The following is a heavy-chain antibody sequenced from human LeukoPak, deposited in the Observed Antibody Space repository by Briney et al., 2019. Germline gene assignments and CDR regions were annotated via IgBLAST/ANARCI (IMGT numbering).Heavy chain of an antibody. J-gene: IGHJ4*02. D-gene: IGHD3-9*01. V-gene: IGHV4-39*07. CDR1: GGSSSSSSFY. Sequence: SETLSLTCTVSGGSSSSSSFYWGWIRQPPGKGLEWIGSIYYSGSTYYNPSFKSRVTISLDTSKTQFSLKLSSVTAADTAVYYCARICSTGYAPISGYFDYWGQGILVTVSS. CDR2: IYYSGST. CDR3: ARICSTGYAPISGYFDY.